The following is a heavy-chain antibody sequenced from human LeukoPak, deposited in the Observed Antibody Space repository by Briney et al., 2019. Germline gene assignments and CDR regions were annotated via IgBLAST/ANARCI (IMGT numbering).Heavy chain of an antibody. V-gene: IGHV3-30*04. CDR2: ISYDGSNK. CDR1: GFTFSSYA. CDR3: ARVTQTDYDFDY. D-gene: IGHD4-17*01. Sequence: GGSLRLSCAASGFTFSSYAMHWVRQAPGKGLEWVAVISYDGSNKYYADSVKGRFTISRDNSKNTLYLQMNSLRSDDTAVYYCARVTQTDYDFDYWGQGTLVTVSS. J-gene: IGHJ4*02.